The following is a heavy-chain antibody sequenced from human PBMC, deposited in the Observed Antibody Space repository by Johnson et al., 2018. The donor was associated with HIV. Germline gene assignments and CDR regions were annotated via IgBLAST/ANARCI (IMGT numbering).Heavy chain of an antibody. CDR2: ISSGGNTI. J-gene: IGHJ3*02. CDR3: ARGGSRITIFGVDINLGALDI. CDR1: GFTFSDYY. D-gene: IGHD3-3*01. Sequence: QVQLVESGGGLVKPGGSLRLFCAASGFTFSDYYMNWIRQTPGKGLEWVSYISSGGNTIYYADSVKGRFTISRDNAKNSLYLQMNSLTAEDTALYYCARGGSRITIFGVDINLGALDIWGRGTMVTVSS. V-gene: IGHV3-11*04.